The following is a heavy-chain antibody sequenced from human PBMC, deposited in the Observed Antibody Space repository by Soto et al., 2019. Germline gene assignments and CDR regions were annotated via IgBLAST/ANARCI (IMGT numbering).Heavy chain of an antibody. CDR1: GDSISSSSLY. V-gene: IGHV4-39*01. Sequence: QLPLQESGPGLVKPSETVSLTCTVSGDSISSSSLYWGWIRQSPGKGLEWIGSIYNSGKTYYSPSLESRVTISVDTSKNQFSLKLSSVTAADTAVYYCARHGSNSGSYAEYFQYWGQGTLVAVSS. D-gene: IGHD3-16*01. J-gene: IGHJ1*01. CDR2: IYNSGKT. CDR3: ARHGSNSGSYAEYFQY.